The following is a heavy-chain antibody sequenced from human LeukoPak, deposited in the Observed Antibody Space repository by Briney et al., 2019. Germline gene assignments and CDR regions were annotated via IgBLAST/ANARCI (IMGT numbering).Heavy chain of an antibody. D-gene: IGHD5-12*01. CDR3: VRWLPDY. CDR1: GYTFISYS. Sequence: ASVKVSCTASGYTFISYSISWVRQAPGRGLEWMGWISAYNGNTNYAQKFQGRVTMTTDTSASTAYMELKSLRSDDTAVYYCVRWLPDYWGQGTLVTVSS. V-gene: IGHV1-18*01. J-gene: IGHJ4*02. CDR2: ISAYNGNT.